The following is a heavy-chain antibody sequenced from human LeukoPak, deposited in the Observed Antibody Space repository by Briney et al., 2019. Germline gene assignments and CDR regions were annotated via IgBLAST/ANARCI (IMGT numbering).Heavy chain of an antibody. V-gene: IGHV3-23*01. J-gene: IGHJ1*01. CDR2: ITGVGTNT. CDR1: GFSFNTYP. Sequence: GGSLRLSCAAPGFSFNTYPISWVRHAPGKGLEWVSAITGVGTNTYYANSVKSRFTISRENSKNTLYIQKNSMRAEGTAVYYFPKDREVNMDRGVIMSFESFQDWGEGTLVTVSS. D-gene: IGHD3-10*01. CDR3: PKDREVNMDRGVIMSFESFQD.